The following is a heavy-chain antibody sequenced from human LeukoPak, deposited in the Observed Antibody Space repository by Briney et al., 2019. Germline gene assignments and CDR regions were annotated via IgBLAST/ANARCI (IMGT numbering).Heavy chain of an antibody. V-gene: IGHV1-18*01. D-gene: IGHD3-10*02. Sequence: ASVKVSCKASGYTFTSYGISWVRQAPGRGLEWMGWISAYNGNTNYAQKLQGRVTMTTDTSTSTAYMELRSLRSDDTAVYYCAREFSSGYYVRWFDPWGQGTLVTVSS. CDR1: GYTFTSYG. J-gene: IGHJ5*02. CDR3: AREFSSGYYVRWFDP. CDR2: ISAYNGNT.